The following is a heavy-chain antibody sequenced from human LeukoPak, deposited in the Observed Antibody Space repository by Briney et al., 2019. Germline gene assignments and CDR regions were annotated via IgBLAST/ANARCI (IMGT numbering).Heavy chain of an antibody. V-gene: IGHV3-48*03. D-gene: IGHD2-2*01. Sequence: GGSLRLSCAASGFTFSSYEMNWVRQAPGKGLEWISCIGISSGNTKYADSVKGRFTISGDKAKNSVYLQMNSLRVEDTAVYYCARDTKYAFDNWGQGTLVTVSS. J-gene: IGHJ4*02. CDR1: GFTFSSYE. CDR2: IGISSGNT. CDR3: ARDTKYAFDN.